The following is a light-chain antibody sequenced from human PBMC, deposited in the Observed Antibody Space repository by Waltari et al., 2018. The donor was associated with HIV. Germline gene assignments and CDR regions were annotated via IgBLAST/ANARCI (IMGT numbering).Light chain of an antibody. CDR1: QSVSSN. J-gene: IGKJ1*01. Sequence: EIVMTQSPATLSVSPGERATLSCRASQSVSSNLAWYQQKPGQAPRLLIYGASTRATGIPARFSGSGSGTEFTLTINSLQSEDFAVYYCQQYNAWPRTFGQGTKVVVK. CDR2: GAS. CDR3: QQYNAWPRT. V-gene: IGKV3-15*01.